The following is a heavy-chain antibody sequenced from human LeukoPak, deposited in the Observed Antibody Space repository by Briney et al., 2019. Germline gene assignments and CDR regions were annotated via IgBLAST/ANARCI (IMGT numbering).Heavy chain of an antibody. Sequence: GGSPRLSCAASGFTFSSYSMNWVRLAPGKGLEWVSYISSSSGIIYYADSVKGRFTISRENAKNALHLQMSSLRAEDTATYYCARLHIRGYRYGFDFWGQGTLVTVSS. CDR2: ISSSSGII. D-gene: IGHD5-18*01. CDR3: ARLHIRGYRYGFDF. J-gene: IGHJ4*02. V-gene: IGHV3-48*04. CDR1: GFTFSSYS.